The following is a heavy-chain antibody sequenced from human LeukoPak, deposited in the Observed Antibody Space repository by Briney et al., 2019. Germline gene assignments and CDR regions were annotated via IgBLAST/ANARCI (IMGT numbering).Heavy chain of an antibody. CDR2: IYYSGST. CDR1: GGSIGSYY. D-gene: IGHD3-10*01. V-gene: IGHV4-59*01. J-gene: IGHJ4*02. CDR3: ARARHYGSGSYYNGIFDY. Sequence: SETLSLTCTVSGGSIGSYYWSWIRQPPGKGLEWIGYIYYSGSTDYNPSLKSRVTISVDTSKNQFSLKLSSVTAADTAVYYCARARHYGSGSYYNGIFDYWGQGTLVTVSS.